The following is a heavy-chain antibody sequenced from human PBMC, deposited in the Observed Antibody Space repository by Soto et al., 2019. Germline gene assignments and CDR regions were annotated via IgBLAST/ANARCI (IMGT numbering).Heavy chain of an antibody. CDR1: GFTFSSYA. J-gene: IGHJ4*02. CDR3: AKTWRFGETQLDY. V-gene: IGHV3-23*01. Sequence: EVPLLESGGGLVQPGGSLRLSCAASGFTFSSYAMSWVRQAPGKGLEWVSAISGSGGSTYYADSVKGRFTISRDNSKNTLYLQMNSLRAEDTAVYYCAKTWRFGETQLDYWGQGTLVTVSS. D-gene: IGHD3-10*01. CDR2: ISGSGGST.